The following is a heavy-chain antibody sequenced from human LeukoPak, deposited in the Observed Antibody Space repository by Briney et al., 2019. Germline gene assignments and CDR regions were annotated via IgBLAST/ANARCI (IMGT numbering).Heavy chain of an antibody. J-gene: IGHJ4*02. V-gene: IGHV3-23*01. Sequence: SGESLRLSCAASGFTFSSSAMSWVRQAPGKGLEWVSNISGSGSGGSTYYADSVKGRFTISRDNSKNTLYLQMNSLRAEDTAVYYCAKSGYNRFDYWGQGILVTVSS. D-gene: IGHD5-24*01. CDR2: ISGSGSGGST. CDR3: AKSGYNRFDY. CDR1: GFTFSSSA.